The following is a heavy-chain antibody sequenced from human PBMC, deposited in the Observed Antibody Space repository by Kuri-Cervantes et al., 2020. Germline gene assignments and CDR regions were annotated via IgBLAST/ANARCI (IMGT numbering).Heavy chain of an antibody. D-gene: IGHD6-13*01. Sequence: GGSLRLSCAASGFTFSSYSMNWVRQAPGKGLEWVSSISSSSSYIYYADSVKGRFTISRDNAKNSLYLQMNSLSDEDTAVYYCCRNNSGWLGDYWGQGTLVTVSS. J-gene: IGHJ4*02. CDR3: CRNNSGWLGDY. CDR1: GFTFSSYS. CDR2: ISSSSSYI. V-gene: IGHV3-21*01.